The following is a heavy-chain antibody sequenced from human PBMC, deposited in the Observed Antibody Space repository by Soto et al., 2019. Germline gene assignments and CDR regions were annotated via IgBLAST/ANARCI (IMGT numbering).Heavy chain of an antibody. V-gene: IGHV1-46*01. D-gene: IGHD2-2*01. CDR3: ARIAGYCSSTSCSVAGSYYYYYYMDV. Sequence: ASVKVSCKASGYTFTSYYMHWVRQAPGQGLEWMGIINPSGGSTSYAQKFQGRVTMTRDTSTSTVYMELSSLRSEDTAVYYCARIAGYCSSTSCSVAGSYYYYYYMDVWGKGTTVTVSS. CDR2: INPSGGST. J-gene: IGHJ6*03. CDR1: GYTFTSYY.